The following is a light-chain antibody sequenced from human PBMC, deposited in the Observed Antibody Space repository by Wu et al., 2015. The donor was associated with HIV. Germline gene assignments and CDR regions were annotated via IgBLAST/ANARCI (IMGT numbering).Light chain of an antibody. CDR3: QHTYFAPHS. Sequence: EIVLTQSPVTLSVSPGESATLSCKASQSVNVNLAWYQQKPGQPPRLLIYGASTRASGVPARFSGSGSGTDFTLTISSLQSEDFATYYCQHTYFAPHSFGGGTKIDIK. CDR2: GAS. V-gene: IGKV3-15*01. CDR1: QSVNVN. J-gene: IGKJ4*01.